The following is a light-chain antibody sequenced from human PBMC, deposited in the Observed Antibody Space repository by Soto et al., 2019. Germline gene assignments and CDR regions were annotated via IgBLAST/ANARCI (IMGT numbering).Light chain of an antibody. CDR3: QQSYSTPLT. Sequence: DIQMTQSPSSLSASVGDRVTITCRASLSISNYLNWYQQKPGKAPKFLIYAASSLQSGVPSRFSGRGSGTDFTLTRSSLQPEDFAIYYCQQSYSTPLTFGGGTKVEIK. CDR2: AAS. V-gene: IGKV1-39*01. J-gene: IGKJ4*01. CDR1: LSISNY.